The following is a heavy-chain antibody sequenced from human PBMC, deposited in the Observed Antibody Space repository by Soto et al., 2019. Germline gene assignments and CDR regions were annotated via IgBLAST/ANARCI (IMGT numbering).Heavy chain of an antibody. CDR2: IYHSGST. D-gene: IGHD1-26*01. CDR1: GGSINSVDHY. Sequence: SETLSLTCTFSGGSINSVDHYLSWIRQPPGKGLEWMGYIYHSGSTHYNPSLNSRLTISIDTSTNRFSLNLTSVTAADTAVYFCARLRGEPENNWFDPWGQGALVTV. CDR3: ARLRGEPENNWFDP. J-gene: IGHJ5*02. V-gene: IGHV4-30-4*01.